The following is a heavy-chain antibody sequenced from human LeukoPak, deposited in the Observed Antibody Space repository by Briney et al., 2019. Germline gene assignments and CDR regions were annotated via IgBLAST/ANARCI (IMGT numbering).Heavy chain of an antibody. D-gene: IGHD3-16*01. V-gene: IGHV3-21*01. CDR2: ISSSIRYI. CDR3: ARGWGEDSFDP. CDR1: GFTSSSYS. J-gene: IGHJ5*02. Sequence: PRGSLRLSCAASGFTSSSYSMNCVRQAPGQGLEWGSSISSSIRYIYYADSVKGRFTISRDNAKNSLYLQMKSLRADDTAGYYCARGWGEDSFDPWGQGTLVTVSS.